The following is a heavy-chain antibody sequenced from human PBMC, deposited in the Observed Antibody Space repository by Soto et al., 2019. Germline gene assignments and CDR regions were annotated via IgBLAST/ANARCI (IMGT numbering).Heavy chain of an antibody. V-gene: IGHV1-2*02. Sequence: ASVKVSCKASGYPFSDNQIHWLRRAPGQGLEWMGRINPKSDDTNYAQKFQGRVTMTRDTSIDTAYLELTGLTSDDTATYYCARKHSLDYIRWGLDPWGQGQWSPSPQ. J-gene: IGHJ5*02. CDR3: ARKHSLDYIRWGLDP. D-gene: IGHD4-4*01. CDR1: GYPFSDNQ. CDR2: INPKSDDT.